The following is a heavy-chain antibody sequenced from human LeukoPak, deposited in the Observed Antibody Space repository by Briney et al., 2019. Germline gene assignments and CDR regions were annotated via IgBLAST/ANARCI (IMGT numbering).Heavy chain of an antibody. Sequence: GGSLRLSCAASGFTFSTYAMSWVRQAPGKGLEWVSAINANGANIFYAESAKGRFTISRDNSKNTLYLQMNSLRDEDTAVYHWARWGAQSGNYRVLDYWGQGTLVTVSS. CDR2: INANGANI. CDR3: ARWGAQSGNYRVLDY. CDR1: GFTFSTYA. J-gene: IGHJ4*02. D-gene: IGHD1-26*01. V-gene: IGHV3-23*01.